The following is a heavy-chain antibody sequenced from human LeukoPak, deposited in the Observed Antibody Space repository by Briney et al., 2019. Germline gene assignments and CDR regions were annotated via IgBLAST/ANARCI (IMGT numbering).Heavy chain of an antibody. CDR2: INPSSGGT. Sequence: GASAKVSCKASGYTFTGYYIHWVRQAPGQGLEWMGLINPSSGGTNYAQEFQGRVTMTRDTSISTAYMELSRLRSDDTAVYYCARDLSGSYDYWGQGTLVTVSS. CDR3: ARDLSGSYDY. CDR1: GYTFTGYY. D-gene: IGHD1-26*01. V-gene: IGHV1-2*02. J-gene: IGHJ4*02.